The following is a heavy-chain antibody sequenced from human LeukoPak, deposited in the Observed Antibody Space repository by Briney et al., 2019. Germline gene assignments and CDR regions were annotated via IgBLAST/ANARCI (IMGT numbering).Heavy chain of an antibody. CDR3: ARDRGWGYDGGIAVAGVLFDY. J-gene: IGHJ4*02. D-gene: IGHD6-19*01. Sequence: NPGGSLRLSCAASGFTLSSYAMHWVRQAPGKGLEWVSSISSSSSYIYYADSVKGRFTISRDNAKNSLYLQMNSLRAEDTAVYYCARDRGWGYDGGIAVAGVLFDYWGQETLVTVSS. CDR2: ISSSSSYI. CDR1: GFTLSSYA. V-gene: IGHV3-21*01.